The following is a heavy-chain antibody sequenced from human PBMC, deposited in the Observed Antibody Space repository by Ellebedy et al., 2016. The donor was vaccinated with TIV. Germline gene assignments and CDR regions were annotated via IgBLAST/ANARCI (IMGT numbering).Heavy chain of an antibody. CDR2: SKQDGSEK. V-gene: IGHV3-7*01. CDR3: ASRYCTSDGCRTTSYLCMDV. CDR1: GFMFSGHW. D-gene: IGHD2-8*01. J-gene: IGHJ6*03. Sequence: GESLKISCAASGFMFSGHWMTWVRQAPGKGLEWVANSKQDGSEKYYVDSVKGRFTISRDNAKTSLYLQMNSLGVEDTAVYYCASRYCTSDGCRTTSYLCMDVWGKGTPVTVSS.